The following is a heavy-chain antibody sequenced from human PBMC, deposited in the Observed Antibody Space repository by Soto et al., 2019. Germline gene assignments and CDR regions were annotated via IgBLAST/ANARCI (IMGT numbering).Heavy chain of an antibody. CDR1: GLTISGKKY. CDR2: LYDVDGS. CDR3: ATGHEREHAFDV. J-gene: IGHJ3*01. V-gene: IGHV3-53*01. D-gene: IGHD1-1*01. Sequence: DVQLVESGGGLIQPGGSLRLCCAAFGLTISGKKYVAWVRQAPGRGLEWVSALYDVDGSFYADSVTGRFTTSSDSSKTTVYLQMNDLRPDDTAVYYCATGHEREHAFDVWGQGTTVTISS.